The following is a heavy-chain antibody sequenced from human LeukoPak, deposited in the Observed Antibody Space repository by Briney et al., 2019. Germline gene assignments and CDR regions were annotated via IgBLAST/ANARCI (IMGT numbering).Heavy chain of an antibody. CDR2: ISGSGGST. D-gene: IGHD1-26*01. CDR1: GFTFSSYG. CDR3: ARWIERVGATS. Sequence: SGGSLRLSCAASGFTFSSYGMSWVRQAPGKGLEWVSAISGSGGSTYYADSVKGRFTISRDNSKNTLYLQMNSLRAEDTSVYYCARWIERVGATSWGQGTLVTVSS. J-gene: IGHJ5*02. V-gene: IGHV3-23*01.